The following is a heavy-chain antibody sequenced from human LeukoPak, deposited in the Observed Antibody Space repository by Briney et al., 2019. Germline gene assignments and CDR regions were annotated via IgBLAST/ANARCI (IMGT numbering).Heavy chain of an antibody. Sequence: PSETLSLTCTVSGGSISSYYWSWIRQPPGKGLEWIGYIYYSGSTNYNPSLKSRVTISVDTSKNQFSLNLRSVTAADTAVYYCVKGVVGATAPAYWGQGILVTVSS. CDR2: IYYSGST. CDR1: GGSISSYY. D-gene: IGHD2-15*01. J-gene: IGHJ4*02. V-gene: IGHV4-59*08. CDR3: VKGVVGATAPAY.